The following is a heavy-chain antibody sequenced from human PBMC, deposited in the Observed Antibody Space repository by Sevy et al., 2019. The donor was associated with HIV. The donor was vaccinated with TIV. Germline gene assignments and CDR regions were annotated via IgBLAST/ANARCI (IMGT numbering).Heavy chain of an antibody. D-gene: IGHD2-2*01. CDR3: AKAFLVVVPAAARDYYYGMDV. CDR1: GFTFSSYA. CDR2: ISGSGGST. V-gene: IGHV3-23*01. J-gene: IGHJ6*02. Sequence: GGSLRLSCAASGFTFSSYAMSWVRQAPGKGLEWVSAISGSGGSTYYPASEKGRFTSSRDNPKNTRFRQMNSLTAEDTAVYYCAKAFLVVVPAAARDYYYGMDVWGQGTTVTVSS.